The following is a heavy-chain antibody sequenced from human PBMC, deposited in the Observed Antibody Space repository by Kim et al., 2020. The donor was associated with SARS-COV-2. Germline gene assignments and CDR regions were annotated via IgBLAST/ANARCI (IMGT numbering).Heavy chain of an antibody. CDR3: AKDRGSGSQHYYYYYGMDV. D-gene: IGHD3-10*01. Sequence: GGSLRLSCAASGFTFDDYAMHWVRQAPGKGLEWVSGISWNSGSIGYADSVKGRFTISRDNAKNSLYLQMNSLRAEDTALYYCAKDRGSGSQHYYYYYGMDVWGQGTTVTVSS. J-gene: IGHJ6*02. CDR2: ISWNSGSI. CDR1: GFTFDDYA. V-gene: IGHV3-9*01.